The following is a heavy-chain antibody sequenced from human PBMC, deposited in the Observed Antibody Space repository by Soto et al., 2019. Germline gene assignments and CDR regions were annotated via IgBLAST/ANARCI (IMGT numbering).Heavy chain of an antibody. CDR3: ARDKITGLFDY. Sequence: QVPLQQGGPRPFKPSGTLFLTCAGYGGAFNGYLWTWIRQPPGTGLEWIGEINHSGSTNYNPSLKSRVTISVDTSKNQFSLKLTSVTAADTAVYYCARDKITGLFDYWGQGTLVTVSS. CDR1: GGAFNGYL. D-gene: IGHD2-8*02. J-gene: IGHJ4*02. CDR2: INHSGST. V-gene: IGHV4-34*01.